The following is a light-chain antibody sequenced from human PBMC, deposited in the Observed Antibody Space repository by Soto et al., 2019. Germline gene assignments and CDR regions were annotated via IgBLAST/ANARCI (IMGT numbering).Light chain of an antibody. V-gene: IGKV3-15*01. CDR1: QSVSSN. CDR2: DAS. J-gene: IGKJ1*01. Sequence: EIVMTQSPATLSVSLGERATLSCRASQSVSSNLAWYQQKPGQAPRLLIYDASTRATGIPARFSGSGSGTELAFTISSLKPEDFEFYYYHQYNNWTPWTFGQGTKVEIK. CDR3: HQYNNWTPWT.